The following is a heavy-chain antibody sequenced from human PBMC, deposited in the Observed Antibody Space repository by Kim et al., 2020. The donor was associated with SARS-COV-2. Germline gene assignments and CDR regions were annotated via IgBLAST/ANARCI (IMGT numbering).Heavy chain of an antibody. D-gene: IGHD3-10*01. CDR1: GFTFSSYA. CDR3: ARDGLRITMVRGVTGMDV. Sequence: GGSLRLSCAASGFTFSSYAMHWVRQAPGKGLEWVAVISYDGSNKYYADSVKGRFTISRDNSKNTLYLQMNSLRAEDTAVYYCARDGLRITMVRGVTGMDVWGQGTTVTVSS. V-gene: IGHV3-30*04. CDR2: ISYDGSNK. J-gene: IGHJ6*02.